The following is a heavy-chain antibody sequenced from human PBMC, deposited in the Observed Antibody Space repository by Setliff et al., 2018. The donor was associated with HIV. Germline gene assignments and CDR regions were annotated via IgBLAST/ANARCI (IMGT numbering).Heavy chain of an antibody. Sequence: GESLKISCKASGYSFMSYWIGWVRQMPGKGLEWMGIIYPGDSDTKYSPSFQGQVTISADKSITTAYLQWSSLEAEDTALYYCARDRYGASFDSWGQGTLVTVSS. V-gene: IGHV5-51*01. D-gene: IGHD3-16*02. CDR2: IYPGDSDT. CDR3: ARDRYGASFDS. CDR1: GYSFMSYW. J-gene: IGHJ4*02.